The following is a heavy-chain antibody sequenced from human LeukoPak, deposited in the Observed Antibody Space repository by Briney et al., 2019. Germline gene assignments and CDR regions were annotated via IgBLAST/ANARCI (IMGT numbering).Heavy chain of an antibody. Sequence: GGSLRLSCAASGFAFSGYSMNWIRQAPGKGLEWVAYISYSSYTIHYADSVKGRFTISRDNAKNPLYLQMNSLRAEDTAMYYCARDGDGNFDYWGQGTLVTVSS. D-gene: IGHD4-17*01. CDR1: GFAFSGYS. CDR2: ISYSSYTI. J-gene: IGHJ4*02. V-gene: IGHV3-48*04. CDR3: ARDGDGNFDY.